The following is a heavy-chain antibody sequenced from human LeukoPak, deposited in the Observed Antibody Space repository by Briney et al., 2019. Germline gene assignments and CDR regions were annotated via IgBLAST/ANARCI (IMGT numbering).Heavy chain of an antibody. Sequence: SETLSLTCAVYGGSFSGYYWSWIRQPPGKGLEWIGEINHSGSTNYNPSLKSRVTISVDTSKNQFSLKLSSVTAADTAVYYCAGEPSAGLRLASPFDYWGQGTLVTVSS. CDR3: AGEPSAGLRLASPFDY. CDR1: GGSFSGYY. D-gene: IGHD5-12*01. V-gene: IGHV4-34*01. CDR2: INHSGST. J-gene: IGHJ4*02.